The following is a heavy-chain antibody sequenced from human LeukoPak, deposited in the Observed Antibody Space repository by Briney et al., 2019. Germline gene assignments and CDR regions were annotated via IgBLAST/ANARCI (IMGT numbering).Heavy chain of an antibody. CDR1: GGSISSGGYS. D-gene: IGHD6-19*01. V-gene: IGHV4-30-2*01. Sequence: TSQTLSLTCAVSGGSISSGGYSWSWIRQPPGKGLEWIGYIYHSGSTYYNPSLKSRVTISVDTSKNQFSLKLNSVTAADTAVYYCARIAVAARLDYWGQGTLVTVSS. J-gene: IGHJ4*02. CDR2: IYHSGST. CDR3: ARIAVAARLDY.